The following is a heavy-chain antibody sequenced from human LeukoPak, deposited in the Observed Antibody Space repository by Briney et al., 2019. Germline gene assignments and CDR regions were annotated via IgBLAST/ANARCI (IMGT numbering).Heavy chain of an antibody. D-gene: IGHD3-22*01. Sequence: SETLSLTCTVSGGSISSSSYYWGWIRQPPGKGLEWIGSIYYSGSTYYNPSLKSRVTISVDTSKNQFSLKLSSVTAADTAVYYRARVHPPYYYDSSGSLDYWGQGTLVTVSS. CDR1: GGSISSSSYY. CDR3: ARVHPPYYYDSSGSLDY. CDR2: IYYSGST. J-gene: IGHJ4*02. V-gene: IGHV4-39*07.